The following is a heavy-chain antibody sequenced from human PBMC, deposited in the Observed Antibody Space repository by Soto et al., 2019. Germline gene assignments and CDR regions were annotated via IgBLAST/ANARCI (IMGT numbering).Heavy chain of an antibody. Sequence: XETLSLTSDVSCYSRSSGEYWGWLRQPPGNGLEWIGSIYHGGSTYYNPSPNSRVTLSIDMTNNHVSLILNSVTAADTAVYYCARVGPWVPYYYASSHYTFENWFEPWGQGTLVTVSS. CDR3: ARVGPWVPYYYASSHYTFENWFEP. CDR2: IYHGGST. V-gene: IGHV4-38-2*01. CDR1: CYSRSSGEY. J-gene: IGHJ5*02. D-gene: IGHD3-22*01.